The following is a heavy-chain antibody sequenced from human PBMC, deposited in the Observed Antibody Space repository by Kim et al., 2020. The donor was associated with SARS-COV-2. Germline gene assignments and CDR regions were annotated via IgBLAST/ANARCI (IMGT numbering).Heavy chain of an antibody. CDR2: WYN. J-gene: IGHJ5*02. CDR3: ARGTNWFDP. Sequence: WYNDYAVSVKSRITINPDTSKNQFSLQLNSVTPEDTAVYYCARGTNWFDPWGQGTLVTVSS. V-gene: IGHV6-1*01.